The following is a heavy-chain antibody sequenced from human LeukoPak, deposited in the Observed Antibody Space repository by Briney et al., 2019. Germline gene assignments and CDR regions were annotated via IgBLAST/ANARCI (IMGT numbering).Heavy chain of an antibody. J-gene: IGHJ4*02. V-gene: IGHV3-48*02. D-gene: IGHD1-26*01. Sequence: GGSLRLSCATYGFTLSAYSMIWVRQTPGKGLECLSSITSSSDSIHYAASVRGRFTGSRDNAKHSLYLQMNSLRNEDTAVYYCARDPGYSRPSSYGYFDHWGQGTLATVSS. CDR2: ITSSSDSI. CDR1: GFTLSAYS. CDR3: ARDPGYSRPSSYGYFDH.